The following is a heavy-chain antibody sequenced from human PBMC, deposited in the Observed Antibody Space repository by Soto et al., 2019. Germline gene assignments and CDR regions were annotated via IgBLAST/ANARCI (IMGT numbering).Heavy chain of an antibody. D-gene: IGHD5-18*01. V-gene: IGHV3-43*01. Sequence: HPGGSLRLSCAASGFTFDDYTMHWVRQAPGKGLEWVSLISWDGGSTYYADSVKGRFTISRDNSKNSLYLQMNSLRTEDTALYYCAKGNGEAMVTFLDYWGQGTLVTVSS. CDR2: ISWDGGST. CDR1: GFTFDDYT. J-gene: IGHJ4*02. CDR3: AKGNGEAMVTFLDY.